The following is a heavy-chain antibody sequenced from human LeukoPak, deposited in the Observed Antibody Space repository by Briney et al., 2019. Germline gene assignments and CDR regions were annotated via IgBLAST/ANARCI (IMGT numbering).Heavy chain of an antibody. CDR2: VYYSGST. CDR3: ARDAGRGGNYLGDFFDS. CDR1: GGSIRGGGFY. Sequence: PSETLSLTCTVSGGSIRGGGFYWTWLRQHPGKGLEWLGNVYYSGSTYYNPSLKSRLTISVDTSKNQFSLRLTSVTAADTAVYYCARDAGRGGNYLGDFFDSWGQGTLVTVSS. D-gene: IGHD4-23*01. V-gene: IGHV4-31*03. J-gene: IGHJ4*02.